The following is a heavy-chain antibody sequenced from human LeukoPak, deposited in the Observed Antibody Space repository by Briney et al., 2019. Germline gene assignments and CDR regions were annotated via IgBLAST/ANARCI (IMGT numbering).Heavy chain of an antibody. Sequence: PSETLSLACTVSGYSVSGPYYWGWIRPPPGRGLEWIGTIYDSGTTYYNPSLKSRVTISRGTSKNQLYMNLSSVTAADTAVYYCARHQYYDSRGSHYYSYYYMDVWGKGTTVTVSS. D-gene: IGHD3-22*01. CDR3: ARHQYYDSRGSHYYSYYYMDV. CDR1: GYSVSGPYY. V-gene: IGHV4-38-2*02. J-gene: IGHJ6*03. CDR2: IYDSGTT.